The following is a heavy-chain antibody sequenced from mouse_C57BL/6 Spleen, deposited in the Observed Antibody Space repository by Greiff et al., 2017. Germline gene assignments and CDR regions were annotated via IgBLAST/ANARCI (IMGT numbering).Heavy chain of an antibody. CDR2: IHPNSGST. V-gene: IGHV1-64*01. J-gene: IGHJ3*01. CDR3: ARGGSSYEGFAY. Sequence: QVQLQQPGAELVKPGASVKLSCKASGYTFTSYWMHWVKQRPGQGLEWLGMIHPNSGSTNYNEKFKSKATLTVDKSSSTAYMQLSSLTSEDSAVYYCARGGSSYEGFAYWGQGTLVTVSA. CDR1: GYTFTSYW. D-gene: IGHD1-1*01.